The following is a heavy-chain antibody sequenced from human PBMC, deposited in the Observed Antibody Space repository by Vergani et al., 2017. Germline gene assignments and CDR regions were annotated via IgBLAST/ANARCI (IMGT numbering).Heavy chain of an antibody. CDR1: GGSFSGYY. CDR3: ARGRCSSTSCPNGPYYMDV. Sequence: QVQLQQWGAGLLKPSETLSLTCAVYGGSFSGYYWRWIRQPPGKGLEWIGEINHSGSTNYNPSLKSRVTLPVDTSKNQFSLNLSCVTAADPAVYYCARGRCSSTSCPNGPYYMDVWGKGTTVTGSS. J-gene: IGHJ6*03. V-gene: IGHV4-34*01. CDR2: INHSGST. D-gene: IGHD2-2*01.